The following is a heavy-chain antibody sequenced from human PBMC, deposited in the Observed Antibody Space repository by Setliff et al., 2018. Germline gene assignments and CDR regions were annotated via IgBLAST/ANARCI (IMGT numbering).Heavy chain of an antibody. Sequence: NPSETLSLTCTVSGGSISSGSYYWSWIRHPAGKGLKWIGRVYTNGGSDYNPFLKSRVSISLDTSKNQFSLKLTSVTAADTAVYYCARVDFTMIQGVLGLWGQGTLVTVSS. CDR3: ARVDFTMIQGVLGL. CDR2: VYTNGGS. CDR1: GGSISSGSYY. V-gene: IGHV4-61*02. D-gene: IGHD3-10*01. J-gene: IGHJ1*01.